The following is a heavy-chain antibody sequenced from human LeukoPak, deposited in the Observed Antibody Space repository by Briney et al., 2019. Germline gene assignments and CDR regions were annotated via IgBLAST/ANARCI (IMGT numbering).Heavy chain of an antibody. CDR3: ARILDSAWGELGY. V-gene: IGHV4-34*01. CDR1: GGSFSGYY. J-gene: IGHJ4*02. D-gene: IGHD6-19*01. CDR2: INHSGST. Sequence: SETLSLTCAVYGGSFSGYYWSWIRQPPGKGLEWIGEINHSGSTNYNPSLKSRVTISVDTSKNQFSLKLSSVTAADTAVYYCARILDSAWGELGYWGQGTLVTVSS.